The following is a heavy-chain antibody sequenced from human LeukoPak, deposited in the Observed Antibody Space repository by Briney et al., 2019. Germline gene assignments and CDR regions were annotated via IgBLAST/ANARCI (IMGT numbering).Heavy chain of an antibody. CDR3: ARDDSRNYYDSSGYFSDY. CDR1: GYTFTGYY. J-gene: IGHJ4*02. V-gene: IGHV1-2*02. Sequence: ASVKVSCKASGYTFTGYYMNWVRQAPGQGLEWMGWIDPNSGGTNYAQKFQGRVTMTRDTSISTAYMELSRLRSDDTAVYYCARDDSRNYYDSSGYFSDYWGQGTLVTVSS. D-gene: IGHD3-22*01. CDR2: IDPNSGGT.